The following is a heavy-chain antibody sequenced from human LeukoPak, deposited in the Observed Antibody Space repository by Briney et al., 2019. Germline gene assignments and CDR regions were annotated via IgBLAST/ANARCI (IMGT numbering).Heavy chain of an antibody. CDR3: ARRTRRVVAAGHFDY. CDR1: GYSFTSYW. V-gene: IGHV5-51*01. Sequence: GESLKISCKGSGYSFTSYWIGWVRQMPGKGLEWMGIIYPGDSDTRYSPSFQGQVTISADKSISTAYLQWSSLKASDTAMYYCARRTRRVVAAGHFDYWGQGTLVTVSS. J-gene: IGHJ4*02. D-gene: IGHD2-15*01. CDR2: IYPGDSDT.